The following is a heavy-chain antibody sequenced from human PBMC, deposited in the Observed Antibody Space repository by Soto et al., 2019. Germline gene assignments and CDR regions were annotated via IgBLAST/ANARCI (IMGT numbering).Heavy chain of an antibody. V-gene: IGHV3-23*01. CDR3: AKDTAGVLWFGESVYDP. J-gene: IGHJ5*02. CDR2: ISGGGGST. Sequence: PGGSLRLSCAASGFTFTSSAMSWVRQATGKGMEWVSAISGGGGSTYYADSVKGRFTIARDNSKNTLYLQMNSLRAEDTAVYYCAKDTAGVLWFGESVYDPWGQGALVTVSS. CDR1: GFTFTSSA. D-gene: IGHD3-10*01.